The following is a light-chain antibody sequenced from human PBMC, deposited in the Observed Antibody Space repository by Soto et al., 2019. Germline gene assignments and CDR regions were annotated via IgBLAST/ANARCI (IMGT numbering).Light chain of an antibody. V-gene: IGKV4-1*01. J-gene: IGKJ1*01. CDR3: QQYYSTPWT. Sequence: MTQSPDSLAVSLGERATINCKSSQTVIYSSSNKNHLAWYQQKPGQPPKLLIYWASTRESGVPDRFSGSGSGTDFTLTISSLQAEDVAVYYCQQYYSTPWTFGQGTKVEIK. CDR2: WAS. CDR1: QTVIYSSSNKNH.